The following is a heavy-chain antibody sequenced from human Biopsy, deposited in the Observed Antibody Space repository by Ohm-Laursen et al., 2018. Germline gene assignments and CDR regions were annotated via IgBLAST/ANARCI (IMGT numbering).Heavy chain of an antibody. CDR2: IKSKFDGETT. J-gene: IGHJ6*02. V-gene: IGHV3-15*01. CDR3: STGGGDFYYNGMDV. Sequence: LSLTCATSGFTFGDAWMSWIRQAPGKGLEWVGRIKSKFDGETTDYAAPVKGRFIISRDDSKSTLFLQMNSLKVEDTGVYFCSTGGGDFYYNGMDVWGQGTTVTVSS. D-gene: IGHD3-16*01. CDR1: GFTFGDAW.